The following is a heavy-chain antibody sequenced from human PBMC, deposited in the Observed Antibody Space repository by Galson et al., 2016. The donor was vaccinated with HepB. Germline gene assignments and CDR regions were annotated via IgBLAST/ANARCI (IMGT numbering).Heavy chain of an antibody. CDR3: AKDRTSTLWSYFFNN. CDR2: ISASGDDT. J-gene: IGHJ4*02. V-gene: IGHV3-23*01. D-gene: IGHD1-1*01. Sequence: SLRLSCAASGFTFRSSAMSWVRQTPGKGLEWVSAISASGDDTHYADAVKGRFTISRDNSNDTLYLQMSSLRAEDTAVYYCAKDRTSTLWSYFFNNWGQGSRVTVSS. CDR1: GFTFRSSA.